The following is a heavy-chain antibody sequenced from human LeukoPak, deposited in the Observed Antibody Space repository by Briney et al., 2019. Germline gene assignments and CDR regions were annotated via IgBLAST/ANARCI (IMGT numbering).Heavy chain of an antibody. CDR1: GGSISSYY. CDR2: IYYSGST. Sequence: SEILSLTCTVSGGSISSYYWSWIRQPAGKGLEWIGYIYYSGSTNYNPSLKSRVTISVETSKNEFSLKLRSVTAADTAVYYCARVTGYRIEDYFDYWGQGTLVTVSS. J-gene: IGHJ4*02. D-gene: IGHD6-13*01. CDR3: ARVTGYRIEDYFDY. V-gene: IGHV4-59*01.